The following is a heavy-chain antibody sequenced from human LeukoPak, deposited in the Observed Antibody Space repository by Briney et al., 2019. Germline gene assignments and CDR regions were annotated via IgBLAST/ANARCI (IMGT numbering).Heavy chain of an antibody. CDR3: ARGNRDSSGFYYYYGMAV. V-gene: IGHV3-9*01. CDR2: ISWDSKNI. D-gene: IGHD6-19*01. J-gene: IGHJ6*02. CDR1: GFTFDDYA. Sequence: PGGSLRLSCAASGFTFDDYAMFWVRHAPGKGLEWVSGISWDSKNIGYAASVKGRFTISRDNAKNSLYLQLSSLRAEDTAFYYCARGNRDSSGFYYYYGMAVWGQGTTVTVSS.